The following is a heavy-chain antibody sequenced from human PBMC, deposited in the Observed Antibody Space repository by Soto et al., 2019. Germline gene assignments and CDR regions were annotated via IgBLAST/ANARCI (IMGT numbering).Heavy chain of an antibody. CDR1: GYTFTNYA. Sequence: QVQLVQSGAEVKKPGASVKVSCKASGYTFTNYAMHWVRQAPGQRLEWMGWINAGNGNTKYSQKFQGRVTITRDTSASTAYMKLSSLRSEDTAVYYWAMSKYGYGYCYYGMDVWGQGTTVTVSS. CDR2: INAGNGNT. D-gene: IGHD5-18*01. CDR3: AMSKYGYGYCYYGMDV. J-gene: IGHJ6*02. V-gene: IGHV1-3*01.